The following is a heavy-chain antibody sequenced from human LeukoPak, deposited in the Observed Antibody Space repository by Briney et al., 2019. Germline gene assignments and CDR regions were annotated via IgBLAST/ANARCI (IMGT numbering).Heavy chain of an antibody. J-gene: IGHJ4*02. CDR3: ARDTRSYDSSGYYFFDF. V-gene: IGHV4-59*01. Sequence: PSETLSLTCTVSGASIRSYYWNWLRQPPGKGLEWIGYINYSGSTNFNPSLKSRATISMDTSKHHFSLKLSSVTAADTAMYYCARDTRSYDSSGYYFFDFWGQGTLVTVSS. CDR1: GASIRSYY. D-gene: IGHD3-22*01. CDR2: INYSGST.